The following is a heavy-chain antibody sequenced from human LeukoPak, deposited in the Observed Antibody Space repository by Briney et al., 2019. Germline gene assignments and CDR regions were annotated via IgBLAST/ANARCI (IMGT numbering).Heavy chain of an antibody. CDR3: VRVWGSSPEGNY. V-gene: IGHV3-48*03. CDR1: GFTFSSYE. Sequence: GGSLRLPCAASGFTFSSYEMDWVRQAPGKGLEWVSYISSSGSTIYYADSVKGRFTISRDNAKNSLYLQMNSLRAEDTAVYYCVRVWGSSPEGNYWGQGTLVTVSS. J-gene: IGHJ4*02. D-gene: IGHD3-16*01. CDR2: ISSSGSTI.